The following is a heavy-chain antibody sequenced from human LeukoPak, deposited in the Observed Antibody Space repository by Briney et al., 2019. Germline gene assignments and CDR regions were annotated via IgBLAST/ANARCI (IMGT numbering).Heavy chain of an antibody. CDR2: INPSGGST. D-gene: IGHD4-23*01. CDR1: GYTFTSYY. J-gene: IGHJ4*02. CDR3: ARYYGGNSPIDY. Sequence: GASGKVSCKASGYTFTSYYMHWVRQAPGQGLEWMGIINPSGGSTNYAQKFQGRVTMTRDTSTSTVYMELSSLRSEDTAVYYCARYYGGNSPIDYWGQGTLVTVSS. V-gene: IGHV1-46*01.